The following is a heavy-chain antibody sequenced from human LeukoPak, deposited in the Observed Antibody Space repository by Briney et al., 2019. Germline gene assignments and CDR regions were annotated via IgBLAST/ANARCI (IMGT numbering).Heavy chain of an antibody. Sequence: GGSLRLPCAASGFTFDEYAMHWVRQAPGKGLEWVSGISWNSGSIAYADSVKGRFTISRDNAKNLLFLQMSSLRAADTALYYCAKGHCSSSSCFPNYYYYMDVWGKGTTVTVSS. V-gene: IGHV3-9*01. CDR1: GFTFDEYA. D-gene: IGHD2-15*01. CDR2: ISWNSGSI. CDR3: AKGHCSSSSCFPNYYYYMDV. J-gene: IGHJ6*03.